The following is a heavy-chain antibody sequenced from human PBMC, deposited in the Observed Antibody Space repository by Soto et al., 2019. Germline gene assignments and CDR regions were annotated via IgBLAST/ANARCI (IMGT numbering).Heavy chain of an antibody. Sequence: PSETLSLTCSVSGGSINNVGYYWSWIRQYPGKGLAWIGYIYYSGSTYYNPSLKSRATISVDTSKNQFYLKLRSVTAADTAVYYCARAIAARPHYFSGMDVWGQGTTVTVSS. CDR3: ARAIAARPHYFSGMDV. CDR1: GGSINNVGYY. CDR2: IYYSGST. D-gene: IGHD6-6*01. V-gene: IGHV4-31*03. J-gene: IGHJ6*02.